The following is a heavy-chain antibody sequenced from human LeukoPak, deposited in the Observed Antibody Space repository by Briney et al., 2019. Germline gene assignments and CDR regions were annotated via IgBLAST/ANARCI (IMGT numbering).Heavy chain of an antibody. CDR2: VDPNSGGT. CDR1: GFTFTGYY. Sequence: ASVKVSCKASGFTFTGYYIHWVRQAPGQGLEWMGWVDPNSGGTKYAQKFQGRVSMTSDTSISTAYMELSRLTSDDTAVYYRARDTYGGNWSLGYWGQGTLVTVSS. V-gene: IGHV1-2*02. D-gene: IGHD4-23*01. J-gene: IGHJ4*02. CDR3: ARDTYGGNWSLGY.